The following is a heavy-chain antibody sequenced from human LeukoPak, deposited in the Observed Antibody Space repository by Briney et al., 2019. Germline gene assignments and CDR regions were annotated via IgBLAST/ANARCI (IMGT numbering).Heavy chain of an antibody. D-gene: IGHD3-22*01. V-gene: IGHV4-39*01. CDR3: ARLRYYYDSSGYYVGWFDP. CDR2: IYYSGST. Sequence: SETLSLTCTVSGGSISSSSYYWGWIRQPPGKGLEWIGSIYYSGSTYYNPSLKSRVTISVDTSKNQFSLKLSSVTAADTAVYYCARLRYYYDSSGYYVGWFDPWGQGTLVTVSS. J-gene: IGHJ5*02. CDR1: GGSISSSSYY.